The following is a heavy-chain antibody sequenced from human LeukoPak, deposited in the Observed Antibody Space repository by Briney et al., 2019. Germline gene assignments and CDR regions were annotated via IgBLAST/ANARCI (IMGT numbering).Heavy chain of an antibody. V-gene: IGHV3-21*05. Sequence: GGSLRLSCAASGFTFSSYSMNWVRQAPGKGLEWVSYISSSSSYIYYADSVKGRFTISRDNAKNSLYLQMNSLRAEDTAVYYCARLIAVAGDFDYWGQGTLVTVSS. D-gene: IGHD6-19*01. J-gene: IGHJ4*02. CDR1: GFTFSSYS. CDR3: ARLIAVAGDFDY. CDR2: ISSSSSYI.